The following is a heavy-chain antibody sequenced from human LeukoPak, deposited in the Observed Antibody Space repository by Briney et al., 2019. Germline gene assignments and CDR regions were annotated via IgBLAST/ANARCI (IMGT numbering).Heavy chain of an antibody. D-gene: IGHD5-18*01. CDR3: ASNTDDY. Sequence: SVKVSFKASGGTFISYAISWVRQAPGQGLEWMGRIIPILGIANYAQKFQGRVTITADKSTSTAYMELSSLRSEDTAVYYCASNTDDYWGQGTLVTVSS. CDR1: GGTFISYA. V-gene: IGHV1-69*04. J-gene: IGHJ4*02. CDR2: IIPILGIA.